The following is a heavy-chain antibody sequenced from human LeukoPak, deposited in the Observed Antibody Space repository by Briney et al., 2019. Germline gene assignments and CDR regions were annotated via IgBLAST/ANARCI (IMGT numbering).Heavy chain of an antibody. V-gene: IGHV3-48*03. CDR1: GFTFSSYE. CDR2: ISSSGSTI. Sequence: QSGGSLRLSCAASGFTFSSYEMNWVRQAPGKGLEWVSYISSSGSTIYYADSVKGRFTISRDNAKNSLYLQMNSLRAEDTAVYYCARGQVGATTSYWGQGTLVTVSS. D-gene: IGHD1-26*01. CDR3: ARGQVGATTSY. J-gene: IGHJ4*02.